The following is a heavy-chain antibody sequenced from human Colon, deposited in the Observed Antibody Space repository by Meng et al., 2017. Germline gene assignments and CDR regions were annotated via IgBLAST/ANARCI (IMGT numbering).Heavy chain of an antibody. CDR2: IYTSGST. V-gene: IGHV4-61*02. CDR1: GGSVNSVSSY. J-gene: IGHJ6*02. Sequence: SETLSLTCSVPGGSVNSVSSYWTWIRQPAGKGLEWIGRIYTSGSTNYNASLKSRVTISLDTYKNQISLNLSSVTAVDTAVYYCARDGAGRYYGMDVWGQGTTVTVSS. D-gene: IGHD3-10*01. CDR3: ARDGAGRYYGMDV.